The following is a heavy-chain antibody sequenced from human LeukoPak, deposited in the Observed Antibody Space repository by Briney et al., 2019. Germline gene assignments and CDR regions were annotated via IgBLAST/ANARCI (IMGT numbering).Heavy chain of an antibody. CDR2: INTDSGNP. CDR1: GYTFTTYP. D-gene: IGHD1-20*01. CDR3: ARAGLTGSKVAFDV. J-gene: IGHJ3*01. Sequence: ASVKVSCKASGYTFTTYPMNWVRQAAGQGLEWMGLINTDSGNPTYGQGFTGRFVFSLDTSVSTAYLQITSLKAEDTAVYYCARAGLTGSKVAFDVWGQGTMVTVSS. V-gene: IGHV7-4-1*02.